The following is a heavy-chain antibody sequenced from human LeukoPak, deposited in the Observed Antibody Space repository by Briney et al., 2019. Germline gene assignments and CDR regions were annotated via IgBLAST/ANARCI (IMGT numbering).Heavy chain of an antibody. V-gene: IGHV4-59*08. Sequence: SETLSRTCTVSDGSISSYYWSWIRQPPGKGLDLLGYIYYRGSTTYNSSLKRRVTISVDTSKNQFPLKLSSVSAADTAVYYCARRGYSSSYWCDPWGQGTRVTVSS. CDR3: ARRGYSSSYWCDP. D-gene: IGHD6-13*01. CDR1: DGSISSYY. CDR2: IYYRGST. J-gene: IGHJ5*02.